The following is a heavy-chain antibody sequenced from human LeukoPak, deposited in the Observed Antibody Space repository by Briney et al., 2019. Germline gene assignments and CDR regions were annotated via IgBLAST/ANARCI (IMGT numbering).Heavy chain of an antibody. CDR1: GFTFSSYA. Sequence: PGGSLRLSCAASGFTFSSYAMHWVRQAPGKGLEWVAVISYDGSNKYYADSVKGRFTISRDNARNSVYLQMNNLRAGDTAVYYCARDGSGSGDYWAREPWSPSPQ. D-gene: IGHD2-15*01. CDR2: ISYDGSNK. CDR3: ARDGSGSGDY. J-gene: IGHJ4*02. V-gene: IGHV3-30*04.